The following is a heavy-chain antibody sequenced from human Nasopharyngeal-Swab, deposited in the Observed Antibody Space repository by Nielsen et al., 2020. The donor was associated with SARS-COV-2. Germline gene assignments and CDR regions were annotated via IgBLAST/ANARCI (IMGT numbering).Heavy chain of an antibody. D-gene: IGHD3-3*01. Sequence: GESLKISCAASGFTFSSYAMHWVRRAPGKGLEWVAVISYDGSNKYYADSVKGRFTISRDNSKNTLYLQMNSLRAEDTAVYYCARDPSFTIFGVVIMGPFDYWGQGTLVTVSS. CDR1: GFTFSSYA. J-gene: IGHJ4*02. CDR2: ISYDGSNK. CDR3: ARDPSFTIFGVVIMGPFDY. V-gene: IGHV3-30*04.